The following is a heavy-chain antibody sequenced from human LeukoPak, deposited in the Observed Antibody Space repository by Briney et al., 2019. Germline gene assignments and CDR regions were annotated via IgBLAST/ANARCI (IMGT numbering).Heavy chain of an antibody. J-gene: IGHJ4*02. CDR3: ARDGPDEEYYYDSSGFLQFDY. V-gene: IGHV3-11*04. D-gene: IGHD3-22*01. CDR2: ISSSGSTI. CDR1: GFTFSDYY. Sequence: GGSLRLSCAASGFTFSDYYMSWIRQAPGKGLEWVSYISSSGSTIYYADSVKGRFTISRDNAKNSLYLQMNSLRAEDTAVYYCARDGPDEEYYYDSSGFLQFDYWGQGTLVTVSS.